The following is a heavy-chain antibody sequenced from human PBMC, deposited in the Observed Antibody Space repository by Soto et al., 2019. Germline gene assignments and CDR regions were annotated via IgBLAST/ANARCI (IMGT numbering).Heavy chain of an antibody. V-gene: IGHV3-64D*06. D-gene: IGHD3-9*01. CDR3: VKVSTFYVILTGYYSTNFFDP. Sequence: PGGSLRLSCSASGFTFSEYSMHWVRQAPGKGLQYVSTISSDGDITYYADSVKGRFTISRDNSKNTLYLQMNSLRPEDTAVYYCVKVSTFYVILTGYYSTNFFDPWGQGPMVTVSP. J-gene: IGHJ5*02. CDR2: ISSDGDIT. CDR1: GFTFSEYS.